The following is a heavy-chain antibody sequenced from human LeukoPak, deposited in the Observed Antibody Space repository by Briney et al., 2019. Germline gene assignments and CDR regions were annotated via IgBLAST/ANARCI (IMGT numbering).Heavy chain of an antibody. D-gene: IGHD1-7*01. CDR3: ARGNWNYDVNWFDP. CDR2: ISSSGSTI. Sequence: PGGSLRLSCAASGXTFSNYWTSWVRQAPGKGLEWVSYISSSGSTIYYADSVKGRFTISRDNAKNSLYLQMNSLRAEDTAVYYCARGNWNYDVNWFDPWGQGTLVTVSS. J-gene: IGHJ5*02. V-gene: IGHV3-48*04. CDR1: GXTFSNYW.